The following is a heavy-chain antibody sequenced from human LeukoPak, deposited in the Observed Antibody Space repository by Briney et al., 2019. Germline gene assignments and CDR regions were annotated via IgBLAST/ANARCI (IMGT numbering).Heavy chain of an antibody. V-gene: IGHV1-46*03. J-gene: IGHJ5*02. CDR2: INPSSGST. D-gene: IGHD3-10*01. CDR3: ARVSMVRGVMYNWFDP. CDR1: GYTFTSYY. Sequence: ASVKVSCKASGYTFTSYYMHWVRQAPGQGLEWMGIINPSSGSTSYAQKFQGRVTMTRDTSTSTVYMELSSLRSEDTAVYYCARVSMVRGVMYNWFDPWGQGTLVTVSS.